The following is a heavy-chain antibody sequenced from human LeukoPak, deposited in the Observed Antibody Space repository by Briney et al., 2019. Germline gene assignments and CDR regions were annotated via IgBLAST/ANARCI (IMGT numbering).Heavy chain of an antibody. CDR3: ARDRASGSGKYYFDY. J-gene: IGHJ4*02. V-gene: IGHV4-39*07. Sequence: SETLSLTCTVSGGSISTSSYYWGWIRQPPGKGLEWIGTIYNSGSTYYNPSLKSRVTISVDTSKNQFSLKLSSVTAADTAVYYCARDRASGSGKYYFDYWGQGTLVTVSS. CDR1: GGSISTSSYY. CDR2: IYNSGST. D-gene: IGHD3-10*01.